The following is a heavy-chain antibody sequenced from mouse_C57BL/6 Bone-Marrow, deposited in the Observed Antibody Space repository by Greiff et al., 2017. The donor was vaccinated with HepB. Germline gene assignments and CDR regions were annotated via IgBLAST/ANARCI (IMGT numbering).Heavy chain of an antibody. CDR2: IDPENGDT. D-gene: IGHD2-4*01. CDR3: TTYDYDGGFAY. V-gene: IGHV14-4*01. J-gene: IGHJ3*01. CDR1: GFNIKDDY. Sequence: EVQGVESGAELVRPGASVKLSCTASGFNIKDDYMHWVKQRPEQGLEWIGWIDPENGDTEYASKFQGKATITADTSSNTAYLQLSSLTSEDTAVYYCTTYDYDGGFAYWGQGTLVTVSA.